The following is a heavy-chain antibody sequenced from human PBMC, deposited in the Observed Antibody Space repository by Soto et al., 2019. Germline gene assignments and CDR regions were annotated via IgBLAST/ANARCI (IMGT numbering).Heavy chain of an antibody. D-gene: IGHD2-15*01. V-gene: IGHV5-10-1*01. Sequence: GESLKISCKGSGYSFTSYWISWVRQMPGKGLEWMGRIDPSDSYTNYSPSFQGHVTISADKSISTAYLQWSSLKASDTAMYYCARXHPAYCSGGSCYTWGVWYYYGMDVWGQGTTVTVSS. CDR3: ARXHPAYCSGGSCYTWGVWYYYGMDV. CDR1: GYSFTSYW. J-gene: IGHJ6*02. CDR2: IDPSDSYT.